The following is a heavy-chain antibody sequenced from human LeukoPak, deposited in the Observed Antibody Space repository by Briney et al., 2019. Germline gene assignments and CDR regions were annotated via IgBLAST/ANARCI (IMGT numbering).Heavy chain of an antibody. Sequence: GGSLRLSCAASGFTFSDYYMTWIRQAPGKGLECVSYISSSSDYTNYPDSVKGRFTISRDNSRNTLYVQMNSLRAEDTAVYYCVREGAGYSSSWFDSWGQGTPVTVSS. CDR2: ISSSSDYT. V-gene: IGHV3-11*06. J-gene: IGHJ5*01. CDR1: GFTFSDYY. CDR3: VREGAGYSSSWFDS. D-gene: IGHD6-13*01.